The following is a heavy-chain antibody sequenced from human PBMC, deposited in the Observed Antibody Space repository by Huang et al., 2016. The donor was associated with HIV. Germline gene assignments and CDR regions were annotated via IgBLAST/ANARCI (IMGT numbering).Heavy chain of an antibody. J-gene: IGHJ4*02. CDR2: MNSDGSST. V-gene: IGHV3-74*01. CDR1: GFSISSYW. CDR3: ARDPRIQSWLNFFDY. D-gene: IGHD3-22*01. Sequence: EVQLVESGGGLVQPGGSLRLSCAVSGFSISSYWMHWVRQSPGKGLVWVSRMNSDGSSTSYADSVKGRFTITRDNAKNTVYLQMNSLRAEDTAVYYCARDPRIQSWLNFFDYWGQGTLVSVSS.